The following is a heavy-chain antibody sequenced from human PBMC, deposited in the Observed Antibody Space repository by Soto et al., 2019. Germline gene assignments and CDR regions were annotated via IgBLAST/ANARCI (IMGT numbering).Heavy chain of an antibody. V-gene: IGHV3-64D*06. J-gene: IGHJ4*02. D-gene: IGHD6-6*01. CDR1: GFTFSSYA. Sequence: PGGSLRLSCSASGFTFSSYAMHWVRQAPGKGLEYVSAITSNGRDTYYADSVRGRFTISRDSSRNTLYLQMSSLSPEDTAVYYCCTDRPPYWGQGTLVTVSS. CDR3: CTDRPPY. CDR2: ITSNGRDT.